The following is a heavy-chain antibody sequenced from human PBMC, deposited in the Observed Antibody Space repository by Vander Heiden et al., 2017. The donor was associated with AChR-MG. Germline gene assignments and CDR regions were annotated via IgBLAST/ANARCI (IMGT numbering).Heavy chain of an antibody. CDR3: AVDYDLWRGYYPRTEYFQY. D-gene: IGHD3-3*01. J-gene: IGHJ1*01. CDR1: GGPFSSYT. CDR2: IIPRFGTA. Sequence: QVQLVQSGAEVKKPGSSVKVSCKASGGPFSSYTIGWVGQAPGQGLEWMGGIIPRFGTANYAQKLQGRVTITADEATSTAYMELSSLRSEDTAVYYCAVDYDLWRGYYPRTEYFQYWGQGTLVTVSS. V-gene: IGHV1-69*01.